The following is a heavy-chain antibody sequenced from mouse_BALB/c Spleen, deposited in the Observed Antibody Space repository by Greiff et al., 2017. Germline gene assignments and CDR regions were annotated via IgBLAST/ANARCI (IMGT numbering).Heavy chain of an antibody. J-gene: IGHJ2*01. CDR1: GFTFSSYT. CDR2: ISNGGGST. V-gene: IGHV5-12-2*01. CDR3: ARHNPSRETGTKDYFDY. D-gene: IGHD4-1*01. Sequence: EVQLVESGGGLVQPGGSLKLSCAASGFTFSSYTMSWVRQTPEKRLEWVAYISNGGGSTYYPDTVKGRFTISRDNAKNTLYLQMSSLKSEDTAMYYCARHNPSRETGTKDYFDYWGQGTTLTVSS.